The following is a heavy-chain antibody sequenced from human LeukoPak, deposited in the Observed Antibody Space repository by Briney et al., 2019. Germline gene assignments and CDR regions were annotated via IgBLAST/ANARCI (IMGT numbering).Heavy chain of an antibody. CDR1: GGPISSDY. CDR2: ISYSGST. V-gene: IGHV4-59*01. Sequence: SETLSFTCTVSGGPISSDYWSWIRQPPGKGLEWIGYISYSGSTAYNPSLKSRITISLDTSKNQFSLRLTYVTAADTAVYYCARDGSVRGTTYYYYGLDVWGQGTTVTVSS. J-gene: IGHJ6*02. CDR3: ARDGSVRGTTYYYYGLDV. D-gene: IGHD3-10*01.